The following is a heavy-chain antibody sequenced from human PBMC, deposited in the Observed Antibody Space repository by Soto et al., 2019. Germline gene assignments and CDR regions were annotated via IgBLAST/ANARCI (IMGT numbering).Heavy chain of an antibody. Sequence: VSCKASGYTFTSCGMIRVRQAPGQGLEWMGWIIAYNGNTNYAQKLQGRVTMTTDTSTSTAYMELRRLRSDDTAVYYCARGDYGTFDYWGQGTLVTVSS. CDR3: ARGDYGTFDY. D-gene: IGHD4-17*01. CDR1: GYTFTSCG. V-gene: IGHV1-18*04. J-gene: IGHJ4*02. CDR2: IIAYNGNT.